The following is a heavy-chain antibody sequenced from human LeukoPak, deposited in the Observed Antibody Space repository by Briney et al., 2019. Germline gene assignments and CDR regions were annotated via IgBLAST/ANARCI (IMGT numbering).Heavy chain of an antibody. D-gene: IGHD6-19*01. V-gene: IGHV1-69*13. CDR3: ARVSGVFLGSGLDY. CDR1: GGTFSRYA. J-gene: IGHJ4*02. CDR2: IIPIFGTA. Sequence: SVKVSCKASGGTFSRYAISWVRQAPGQGLEWMGGIIPIFGTANYAQKFQGRVTISADESTSIAYMELSSLRSEDTAVYYCARVSGVFLGSGLDYWGQGTLVTVSS.